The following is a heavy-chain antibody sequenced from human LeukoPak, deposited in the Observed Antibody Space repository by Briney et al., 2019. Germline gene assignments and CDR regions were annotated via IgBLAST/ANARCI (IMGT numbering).Heavy chain of an antibody. Sequence: PGGPLRLPCAPSRLPFCSYWMHCLPQAPGKGPVCLSRIYSDWRHTSYTHSAKRRLTLSRDHPKHTLYLQMNRLRAEDTAVYQCARDELIGHHYDSPYREVRGKGTPVPLSS. CDR1: RLPFCSYW. V-gene: IGHV3-74*01. J-gene: IGHJ6*04. D-gene: IGHD5-12*01. CDR2: IYSDWRHT. CDR3: ARDELIGHHYDSPYREV.